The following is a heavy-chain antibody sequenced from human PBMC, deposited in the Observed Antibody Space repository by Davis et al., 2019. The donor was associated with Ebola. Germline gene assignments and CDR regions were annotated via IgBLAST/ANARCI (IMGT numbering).Heavy chain of an antibody. Sequence: ASVKVSCKASGYTFTSYYMHWVRQAPGQGLEWMGIINPSGGSTSYAQKFQGRVTMTRDTSISTAYMELSRLRSDDTAVYYCARVPRRDGYNFYFDYWGQGTLVTVSS. J-gene: IGHJ4*02. D-gene: IGHD5-24*01. CDR3: ARVPRRDGYNFYFDY. CDR2: INPSGGST. V-gene: IGHV1-46*01. CDR1: GYTFTSYY.